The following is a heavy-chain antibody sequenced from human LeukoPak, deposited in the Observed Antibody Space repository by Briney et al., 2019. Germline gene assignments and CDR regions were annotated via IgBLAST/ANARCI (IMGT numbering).Heavy chain of an antibody. V-gene: IGHV4-59*01. J-gene: IGHJ4*02. D-gene: IGHD6-13*01. CDR2: IYYSGST. CDR3: AGYSSSWYSQFDY. Sequence: PETLSLTCTLSRGSLSRYHWRWMPDPPGKGLECIGYIYYSGSTNYTPSLKSRVTISVDTSKNQFSLKLSSVTAAATAVYYCAGYSSSWYSQFDYWGEGTLVTVSS. CDR1: RGSLSRYH.